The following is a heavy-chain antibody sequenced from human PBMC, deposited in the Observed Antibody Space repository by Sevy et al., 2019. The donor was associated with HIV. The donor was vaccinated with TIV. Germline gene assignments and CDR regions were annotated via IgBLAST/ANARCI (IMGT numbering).Heavy chain of an antibody. J-gene: IGHJ3*02. Sequence: ASVKVSCKVSGYTLTELSMHWVRQAPGKGLEWMGGFDPEDGETIYAQKFQGRVTMTEDTSTDTAYMELTSLRSDDTAVYYCAAEDMTRFGGTWRVFDIWGQGTLVTVSS. CDR2: FDPEDGET. CDR3: AAEDMTRFGGTWRVFDI. V-gene: IGHV1-24*01. D-gene: IGHD3-16*01. CDR1: GYTLTELS.